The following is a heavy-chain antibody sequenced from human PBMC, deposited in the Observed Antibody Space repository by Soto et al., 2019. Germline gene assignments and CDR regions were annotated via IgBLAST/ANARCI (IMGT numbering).Heavy chain of an antibody. D-gene: IGHD2-15*01. CDR1: GGTFSSYS. J-gene: IGHJ5*02. V-gene: IGHV1-69*13. CDR2: IIPMFGTA. CDR3: ARDAKSSLKWFDP. Sequence: XSVKVSCKASGGTFSSYSISWVRQAPGQGLEWMGGIIPMFGTANYAQKFQGRVTITADESTTTAYMELTSLRSEDTAVYYCARDAKSSLKWFDPWGQGTLGTVSS.